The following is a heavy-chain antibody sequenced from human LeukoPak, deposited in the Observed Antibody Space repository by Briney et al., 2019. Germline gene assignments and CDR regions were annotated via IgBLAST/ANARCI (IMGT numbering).Heavy chain of an antibody. CDR1: GYSFTSYW. CDR2: IYPGDSDT. CDR3: ARGNSNYGFGYYYYMDV. J-gene: IGHJ6*03. Sequence: PGESLKISCKGSGYSFTSYWIGWVRQMPGKGLEWMGIIYPGDSDTRYSPSFQGQVTISADKSISTAYLQWSSLKASDTAMYYCARGNSNYGFGYYYYMDVWGKGTTVTVSS. D-gene: IGHD4-11*01. V-gene: IGHV5-51*01.